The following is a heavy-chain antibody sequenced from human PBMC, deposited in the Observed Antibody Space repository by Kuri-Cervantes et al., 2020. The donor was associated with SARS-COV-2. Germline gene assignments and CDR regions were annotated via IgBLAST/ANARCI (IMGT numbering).Heavy chain of an antibody. CDR2: ISSSSSTI. CDR3: ARGLTLSSGGYYYYYYYMDV. CDR1: GFTFSSYS. J-gene: IGHJ6*03. Sequence: GGSLRLSCAASGFTFSSYSMNWVRQAPGKGLEWVSYISSSSSTIYYADSVKGRFTISRDNAKNSLYLQMNSLRAEDTAVYYCARGLTLSSGGYYYYYYYMDVWGKGTTVTVSS. D-gene: IGHD6-6*01. V-gene: IGHV3-48*01.